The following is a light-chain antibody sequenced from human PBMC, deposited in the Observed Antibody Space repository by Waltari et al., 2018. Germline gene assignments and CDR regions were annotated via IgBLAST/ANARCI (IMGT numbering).Light chain of an antibody. Sequence: DIVMTQSQDSLAVSLGARAPITCTSTQSVLYSSNNKNYLAWYQQKPGQPPKLLIYWASTRESGVPDRFSGSGSGTDFTLTISSLQAEDVAVYYCQQYYSTPQTFGQGTKLEIK. J-gene: IGKJ2*01. CDR2: WAS. CDR3: QQYYSTPQT. CDR1: QSVLYSSNNKNY. V-gene: IGKV4-1*01.